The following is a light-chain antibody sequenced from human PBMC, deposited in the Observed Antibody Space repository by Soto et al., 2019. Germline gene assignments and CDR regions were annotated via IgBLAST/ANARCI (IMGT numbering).Light chain of an antibody. J-gene: IGKJ1*01. CDR1: QSVSSN. Sequence: EIMMTQSPATLSVSPGERANLSCRASQSVSSNLAWYQQKPGQAPRLLIYGASTRATGIPARFSGSGSGTEFTLTISRLQSEVFAVNYCQQYNNWPRTFWQGTKVEIK. CDR3: QQYNNWPRT. V-gene: IGKV3-15*01. CDR2: GAS.